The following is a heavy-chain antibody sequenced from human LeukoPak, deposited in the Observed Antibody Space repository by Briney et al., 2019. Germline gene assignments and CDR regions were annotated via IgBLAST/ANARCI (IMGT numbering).Heavy chain of an antibody. D-gene: IGHD6-13*01. V-gene: IGHV5-51*01. Sequence: GESLKISCQGSGYTFTTYWIAWVRQMPGKGLEWMGIIYPGDSDPRYSPSFQGQATISADKSISTAYLQWSSLEASDSAMYYCVRHGLGSSWFGFDYWGQGTLVTVSS. CDR1: GYTFTTYW. CDR2: IYPGDSDP. CDR3: VRHGLGSSWFGFDY. J-gene: IGHJ4*02.